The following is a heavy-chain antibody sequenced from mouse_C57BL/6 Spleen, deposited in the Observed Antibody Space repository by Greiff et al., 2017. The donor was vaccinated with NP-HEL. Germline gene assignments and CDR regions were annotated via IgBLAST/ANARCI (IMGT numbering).Heavy chain of an antibody. V-gene: IGHV2-2*01. CDR1: GFSLTSYG. D-gene: IGHD2-5*01. J-gene: IGHJ4*01. Sequence: QVQLQQSGPGLVQPSQTLSISCTASGFSLTSYGVHWVRQSPGKGLEWLGVIWSGGSSAYNAAFITRLSTSTDNSKRKVFYKMNRLQADDTAIYYCARNWGDSKYYYAMDYWGQGTSVTVSS. CDR2: IWSGGSS. CDR3: ARNWGDSKYYYAMDY.